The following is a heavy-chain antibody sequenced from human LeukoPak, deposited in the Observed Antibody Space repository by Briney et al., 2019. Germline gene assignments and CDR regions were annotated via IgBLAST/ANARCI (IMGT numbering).Heavy chain of an antibody. CDR1: GGSFSGYY. Sequence: KASETLSLTCAVYGGSFSGYYWSWIRQPPGKGLEWIGEINHSGSTNYNPSLKSRVTISVDTSKNQFSLKLSSVTAADTAVYYCARGHGWYSRSWYDSWGQGTLVTVSS. CDR2: INHSGST. CDR3: ARGHGWYSRSWYDS. V-gene: IGHV4-34*01. D-gene: IGHD6-13*01. J-gene: IGHJ5*01.